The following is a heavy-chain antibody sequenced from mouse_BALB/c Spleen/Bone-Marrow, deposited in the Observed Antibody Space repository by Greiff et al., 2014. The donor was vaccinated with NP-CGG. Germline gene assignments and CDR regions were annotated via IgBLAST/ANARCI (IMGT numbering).Heavy chain of an antibody. D-gene: IGHD1-2*01. J-gene: IGHJ4*01. Sequence: EVMLVESGGGLVKPGGSLKLSCAASGFTFSDYYMYWVRQTPEKRLEWVATISDGGSYTYYPDSVKGRVTISRDNAKNNLYLQMSSLKSEDTAMYYCARDRRITTATYAMDYWGQGTSVTVSS. CDR2: ISDGGSYT. CDR1: GFTFSDYY. V-gene: IGHV5-4*02. CDR3: ARDRRITTATYAMDY.